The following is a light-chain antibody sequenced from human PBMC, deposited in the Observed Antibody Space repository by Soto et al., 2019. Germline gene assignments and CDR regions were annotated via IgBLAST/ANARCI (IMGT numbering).Light chain of an antibody. CDR1: QSIADW. CDR2: KAS. J-gene: IGKJ4*01. V-gene: IGKV1-5*03. CDR3: QQYVAYPLP. Sequence: DIHMTQSPSTLSASVGDRVTIPCRASQSIADWLAWYQQKPGKAPKLLIYKASTLESGDPSRFSGSGSGTEFTLTISSRQPDDFATYYCQQYVAYPLPFXGGTKVDIK.